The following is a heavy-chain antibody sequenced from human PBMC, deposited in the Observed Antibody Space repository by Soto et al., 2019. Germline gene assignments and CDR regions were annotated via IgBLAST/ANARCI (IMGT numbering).Heavy chain of an antibody. Sequence: QVQLVQSGAELKKPGSSVKVSCSASGVTFSSYAFTWVRQAPGQGLEWMGNIIRVFCTSKYAQGFPGRLTISADESTNPIYLERSRLEDEDTAVYFCAKDGSWDGGGGESWGQGTLVIVSS. CDR3: AKDGSWDGGGGES. CDR1: GVTFSSYA. D-gene: IGHD3-16*01. J-gene: IGHJ4*02. CDR2: IIRVFCTS. V-gene: IGHV1-69*18.